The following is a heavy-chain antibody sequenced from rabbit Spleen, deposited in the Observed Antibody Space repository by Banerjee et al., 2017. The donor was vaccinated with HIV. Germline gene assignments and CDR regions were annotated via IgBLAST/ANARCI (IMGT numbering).Heavy chain of an antibody. CDR3: ARDNGSGWNFSL. CDR1: GFSFSDRDV. Sequence: QEQLEESGGGLVKPEGSLTLTCKASGFSFSDRDVMCWVRQAPGKGLEWIACINAVTGKAVYASWAKGRFTISKTSSTTVTLQMTSLTVADTATYFCARDNGSGWNFSLWGPGTLVTVS. V-gene: IGHV1S45*01. D-gene: IGHD1-1*01. J-gene: IGHJ4*01. CDR2: INAVTGKA.